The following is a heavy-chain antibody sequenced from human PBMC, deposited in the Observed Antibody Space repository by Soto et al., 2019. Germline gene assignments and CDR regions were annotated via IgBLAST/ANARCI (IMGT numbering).Heavy chain of an antibody. CDR1: GGSISSGGYS. V-gene: IGHV4-30-2*01. J-gene: IGHJ4*02. Sequence: QLQLQECGSGLVKPSHTLSLTCAVSGGSISSGGYSWSWIRQPPGKGLEWIGYICHSGSTYYNPSPKRRFTLSIDTSKNQLSLKLSSVTAADTALYYCASRPSGDYTVGFDYWGQGTLVTVSS. CDR3: ASRPSGDYTVGFDY. CDR2: ICHSGST. D-gene: IGHD4-17*01.